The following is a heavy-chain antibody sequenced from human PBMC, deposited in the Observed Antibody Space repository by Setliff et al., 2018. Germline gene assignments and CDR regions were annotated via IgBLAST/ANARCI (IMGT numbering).Heavy chain of an antibody. CDR2: IIPMFGTP. V-gene: IGHV1-69*05. Sequence: ASVKVSCKASGDTFSSNAISWVRQAPGQGLEWMGGIIPMFGTPAYTQKFQDRVTITTDESTSTAYMELNSLTSEDTAVYYCARSPAVLGIVYLDPWGQGTLVTVS. CDR3: ARSPAVLGIVYLDP. CDR1: GDTFSSNA. D-gene: IGHD2-15*01. J-gene: IGHJ5*02.